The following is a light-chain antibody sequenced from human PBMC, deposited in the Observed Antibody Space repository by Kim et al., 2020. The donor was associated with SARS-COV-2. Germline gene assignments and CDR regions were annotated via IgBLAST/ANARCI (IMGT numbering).Light chain of an antibody. V-gene: IGKV3-20*01. Sequence: PGERATLSCRASQSVPRNYLAWYQQKPGQAPRLLIYGAADRVTGVPDKFSDSGSGTDFTLTISRLEPEDFAVYYCQQYGSSLPTFGQGTKLEI. J-gene: IGKJ2*01. CDR1: QSVPRNY. CDR2: GAA. CDR3: QQYGSSLPT.